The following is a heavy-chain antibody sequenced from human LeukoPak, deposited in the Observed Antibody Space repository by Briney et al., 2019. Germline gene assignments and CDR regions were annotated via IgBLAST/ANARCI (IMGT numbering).Heavy chain of an antibody. D-gene: IGHD3-10*01. Sequence: PSQTLSLTCTVSGGSISSGDYYWSWIRQPPGKGLEWIGYIYYSGSTYYNPSLKSRVTISVDTPKNQFSLKLSSVTAADTAVYYCARVGYYGSGSYDYWGQGTLVTVSS. J-gene: IGHJ4*02. CDR2: IYYSGST. CDR1: GGSISSGDYY. CDR3: ARVGYYGSGSYDY. V-gene: IGHV4-30-4*01.